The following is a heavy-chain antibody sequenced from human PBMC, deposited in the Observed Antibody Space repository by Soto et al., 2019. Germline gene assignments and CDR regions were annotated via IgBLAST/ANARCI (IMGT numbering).Heavy chain of an antibody. J-gene: IGHJ6*02. D-gene: IGHD1-26*01. CDR3: AKDGDSGSYPPYYYCGMDV. CDR1: GFTFSSYA. V-gene: IGHV3-23*01. CDR2: IRGSGGNA. Sequence: EVQLLESGGGLVQPGGALRLSCAASGFTFSSYALSCVRQAPGKGLEWVSTIRGSGGNAYDADSVKGRFSISRDNSTNTLRMQMNSLRADYTAVYYCAKDGDSGSYPPYYYCGMDVWGHGTTVTVSS.